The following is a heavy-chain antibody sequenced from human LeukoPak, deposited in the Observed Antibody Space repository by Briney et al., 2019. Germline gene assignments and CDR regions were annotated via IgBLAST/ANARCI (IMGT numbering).Heavy chain of an antibody. V-gene: IGHV4-38-2*02. Sequence: SETLSLTCTVSGYSINIDYYWGWIRQPPGRGLEWIGSIYKSGSTYYNPSLKSRVTISVDTSKNQFSLKLSSVTAADTAVYYCARGPPPDFDYWGRGTLVTVSS. CDR2: IYKSGST. CDR3: ARGPPPDFDY. J-gene: IGHJ4*02. CDR1: GYSINIDYY.